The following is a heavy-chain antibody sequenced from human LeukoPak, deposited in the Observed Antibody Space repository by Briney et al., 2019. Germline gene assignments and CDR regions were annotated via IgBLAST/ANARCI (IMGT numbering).Heavy chain of an antibody. CDR1: GFTFCDYG. Sequence: GGSLRLSCAASGFTFCDYGMHWVRQAPGKGLEWVAFIRYDGSNKYYADSVRGRFTISRDNSKNTLYLQMNSLRAEDTAVYFCAKGSKAVLFTRDHYMDVWGKGTTVTISS. V-gene: IGHV3-30*02. J-gene: IGHJ6*03. CDR2: IRYDGSNK. CDR3: AKGSKAVLFTRDHYMDV. D-gene: IGHD6-19*01.